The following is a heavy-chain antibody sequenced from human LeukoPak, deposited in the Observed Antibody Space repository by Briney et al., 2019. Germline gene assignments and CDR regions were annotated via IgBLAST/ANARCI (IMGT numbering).Heavy chain of an antibody. J-gene: IGHJ4*02. Sequence: GGSLRLSCAASGFTFSSYSMNWVRQAPGKGLEWVSSISSSSSYIYYADSVKGRFTISRDNAKNSLYPQMNSLRAEDTAVYYCARDSYYDSSGSPFDYWGQGTLVTVSS. D-gene: IGHD3-22*01. CDR1: GFTFSSYS. CDR3: ARDSYYDSSGSPFDY. V-gene: IGHV3-21*04. CDR2: ISSSSSYI.